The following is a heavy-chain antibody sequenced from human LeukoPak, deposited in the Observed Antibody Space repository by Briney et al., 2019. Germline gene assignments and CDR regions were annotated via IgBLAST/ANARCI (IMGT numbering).Heavy chain of an antibody. CDR1: GFTFSSYA. CDR2: IKTDGSEK. V-gene: IGHV3-7*01. J-gene: IGHJ4*02. Sequence: GGSLRLSCAASGFTFSSYAMSWVRQAPGKGLQWVANIKTDGSEKYYVDSVKGRFTISRDNAKNSLYLQMNSLRAEDTAVYYCARLSPPWGYSYGLDYWGQGTLVTVSS. D-gene: IGHD5-18*01. CDR3: ARLSPPWGYSYGLDY.